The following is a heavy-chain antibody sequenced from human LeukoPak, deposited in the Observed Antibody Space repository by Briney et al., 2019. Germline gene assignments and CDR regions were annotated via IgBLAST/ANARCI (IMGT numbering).Heavy chain of an antibody. Sequence: PGGSLRLSCAASGFTFSNAWMSWVRQAPGKGLEWVSLISAIGGNTYYADSVKGRFTISRDNSKNTLSLQMNSLRAEDTAVYYCAKDVRVGGGGMDVWGQGTPVTVSS. CDR1: GFTFSNAW. CDR2: ISAIGGNT. J-gene: IGHJ6*02. CDR3: AKDVRVGGGGMDV. V-gene: IGHV3-23*01. D-gene: IGHD1-26*01.